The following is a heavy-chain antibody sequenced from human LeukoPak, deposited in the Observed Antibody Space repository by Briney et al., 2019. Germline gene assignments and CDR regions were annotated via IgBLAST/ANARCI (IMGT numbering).Heavy chain of an antibody. Sequence: ASVKVSCKASGYTFTCYYMHWVRQAPGQGLEWMGTINPSGGSTSYAQKFQGRVTMTRDTSTSTVYMELSSLRSEDTAVYYCARGAARAGSGMDVWGQGTTVTVSS. J-gene: IGHJ6*02. CDR2: INPSGGST. D-gene: IGHD6-6*01. V-gene: IGHV1-46*01. CDR1: GYTFTCYY. CDR3: ARGAARAGSGMDV.